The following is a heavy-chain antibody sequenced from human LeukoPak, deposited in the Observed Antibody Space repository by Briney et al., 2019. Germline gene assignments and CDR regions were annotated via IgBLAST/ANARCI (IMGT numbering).Heavy chain of an antibody. V-gene: IGHV3-48*02. CDR1: GFTFSSYS. D-gene: IGHD3-22*01. J-gene: IGHJ5*02. CDR3: ARAAFSSGYHLNNGFDP. Sequence: PGEPLRLSCAASGFTFSSYSMNWVRQPPGKGLEWVSYISSSSSSTYYVASVKGRFTICRDNAKNSLYLQIYSLRDEDTAVYYCARAAFSSGYHLNNGFDPWGQQTLVTV. CDR2: ISSSSSST.